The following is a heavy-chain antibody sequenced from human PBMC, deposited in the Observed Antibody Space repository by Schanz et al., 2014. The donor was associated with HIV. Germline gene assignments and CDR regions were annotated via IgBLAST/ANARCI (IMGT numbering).Heavy chain of an antibody. J-gene: IGHJ2*01. CDR1: GFSFSDYW. V-gene: IGHV3-66*04. D-gene: IGHD3-3*01. CDR3: ASQYSNYDSSRRYHWYFDL. CDR2: IYSGGYT. Sequence: EVQLVESGGGLVQPGGSLTLSCAASGFSFSDYWMHWVRQVPGKGLEWVSVIYSGGYTYYTDSVKGRFTISRDNSKNTLYLQMNSLRAEDTAVYYCASQYSNYDSSRRYHWYFDLWGRGTLVTVSS.